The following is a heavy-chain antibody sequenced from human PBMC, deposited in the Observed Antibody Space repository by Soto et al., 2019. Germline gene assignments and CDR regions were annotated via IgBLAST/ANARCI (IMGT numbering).Heavy chain of an antibody. CDR3: AKGDNLGPKTGYAFDP. CDR2: TYFRSKWYN. J-gene: IGHJ5*02. Sequence: GDSVSSNSAAWNWIRQSPSRGLEWLGRTYFRSKWYNDYAVSVKSRIIINPDTSNNQFSLQLNSVTPEGTAVYFCAKGDNLGPKTGYAFDPWGQGIMVTVSS. CDR1: GDSVSSNSAA. V-gene: IGHV6-1*01. D-gene: IGHD5-12*01.